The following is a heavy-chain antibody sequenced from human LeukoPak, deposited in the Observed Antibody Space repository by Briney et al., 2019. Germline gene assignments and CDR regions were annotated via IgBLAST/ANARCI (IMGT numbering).Heavy chain of an antibody. V-gene: IGHV3-48*04. CDR3: ARGYCSGGSCSQTNYFDY. J-gene: IGHJ4*02. D-gene: IGHD2-15*01. CDR1: GFTFSTFI. Sequence: GGSLRLSCAASGFTFSTFIMNWVRQAPGKGLEWVSYNSSSSSTIYYADSVKGRFTISRDNAKNSLYLQMNSLRAEDTAVYYCARGYCSGGSCSQTNYFDYWGQGTLVTVSS. CDR2: NSSSSSTI.